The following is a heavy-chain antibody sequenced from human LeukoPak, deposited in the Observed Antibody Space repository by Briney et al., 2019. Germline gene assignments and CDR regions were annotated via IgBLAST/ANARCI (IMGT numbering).Heavy chain of an antibody. CDR3: VRRDNTGWNYFDY. CDR1: GSSINSHY. J-gene: IGHJ4*02. CDR2: IYYKGST. V-gene: IGHV4-59*08. D-gene: IGHD6-19*01. Sequence: PSETLSLTCTVSGSSINSHYWSWIRQPPGKGLEWIGDIYYKGSTNYNPSLKSRVTISVDTSKNHLSLKLTSVLAADTAIYYCVRRDNTGWNYFDYWGQGILVTVSS.